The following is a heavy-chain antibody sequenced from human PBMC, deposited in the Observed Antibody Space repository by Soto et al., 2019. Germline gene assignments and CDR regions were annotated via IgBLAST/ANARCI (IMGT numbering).Heavy chain of an antibody. D-gene: IGHD3-10*01. CDR1: GFTFSDYG. V-gene: IGHV3-33*01. CDR2: IWFDGSNK. J-gene: IGHJ4*02. Sequence: GGSLRLSCAASGFTFSDYGMHWVRQAPGKGLEWVAVIWFDGSNKYYGDSVKGRFTLSRDNSKITVYLQMNGLRAEDTGVYYCARDPSHGSGSYLDYWGQVALVTVSS. CDR3: ARDPSHGSGSYLDY.